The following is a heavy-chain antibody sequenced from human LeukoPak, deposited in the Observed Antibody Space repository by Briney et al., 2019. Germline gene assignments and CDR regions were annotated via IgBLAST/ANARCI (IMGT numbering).Heavy chain of an antibody. Sequence: SSETLSLTCTVSGGSVRSYYWSWIRQPPGKGLEWIGYIYYSGTTNYNPSLKSRVTISIDTSKNQFSLKLSSVTAADTAVYYCARCFGSGCPNGVFDYWGQGTLVTVSS. V-gene: IGHV4-59*02. CDR1: GGSVRSYY. CDR2: IYYSGTT. D-gene: IGHD6-19*01. J-gene: IGHJ4*02. CDR3: ARCFGSGCPNGVFDY.